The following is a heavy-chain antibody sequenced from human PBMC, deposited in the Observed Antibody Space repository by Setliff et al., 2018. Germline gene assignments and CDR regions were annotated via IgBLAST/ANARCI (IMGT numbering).Heavy chain of an antibody. CDR2: IYYSGST. Sequence: SETLSLTCTVSGGSISSGGYYWSWIRQHPGKGLEWIGYIYYSGSTYYNPSLKSRVTISVDTSKNQFSLKLSSVTAADTAVYYCARDRRIVGARHAFDIWGQVTMVTVSS. V-gene: IGHV4-31*03. CDR3: ARDRRIVGARHAFDI. J-gene: IGHJ3*02. D-gene: IGHD1-26*01. CDR1: GGSISSGGYY.